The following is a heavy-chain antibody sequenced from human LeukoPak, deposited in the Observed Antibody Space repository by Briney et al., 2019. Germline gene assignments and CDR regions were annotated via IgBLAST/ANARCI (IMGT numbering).Heavy chain of an antibody. V-gene: IGHV1-18*01. Sequence: ASVKVSCKASGYTFTSYGISWVRQAPGQGLEWMGWISAYNGNAKYPQKLQGRVTMTTDTSTSTAYMELRSLRSDDTAVYYCARHCSSTSCYLHDAFDIWGQGTMVTVSS. CDR1: GYTFTSYG. D-gene: IGHD2-2*01. CDR3: ARHCSSTSCYLHDAFDI. J-gene: IGHJ3*02. CDR2: ISAYNGNA.